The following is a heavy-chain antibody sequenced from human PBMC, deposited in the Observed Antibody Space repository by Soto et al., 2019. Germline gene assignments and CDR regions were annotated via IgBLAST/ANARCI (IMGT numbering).Heavy chain of an antibody. J-gene: IGHJ4*02. CDR2: IYYSGST. D-gene: IGHD2-15*01. Sequence: QLQLQASGPGLVKPSETLSLTCTVSGGSISSSSYYWGWIRQPPGKGLECIVSIYYSGSTYYNPSLKTRVTISVDTSKNQFSRKLGSVTAADTAVYYCARGPKVLRLFDYWGQGTLVTVSS. CDR3: ARGPKVLRLFDY. V-gene: IGHV4-39*01. CDR1: GGSISSSSYY.